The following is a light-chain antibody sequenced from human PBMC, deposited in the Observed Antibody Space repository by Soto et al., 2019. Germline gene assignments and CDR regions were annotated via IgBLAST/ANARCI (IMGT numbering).Light chain of an antibody. J-gene: IGKJ1*01. Sequence: DIVMTQSPDSLAVSLGERATINCKSSQSVLYSSNDKNYLAWYQQKPGQPPKLLIYWASTRESGVPDRFSGSGFGTDFTLTISSLQADDVAVYYCQQYYSTPQTFGQGTKVEIK. CDR3: QQYYSTPQT. V-gene: IGKV4-1*01. CDR2: WAS. CDR1: QSVLYSSNDKNY.